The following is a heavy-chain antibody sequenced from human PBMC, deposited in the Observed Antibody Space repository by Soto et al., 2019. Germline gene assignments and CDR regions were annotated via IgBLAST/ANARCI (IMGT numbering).Heavy chain of an antibody. J-gene: IGHJ6*02. CDR1: GFTFSSYG. Sequence: QVQLVESGGGVVQPGRSLRLSCAASGFTFSSYGMHWVRQAPGKGLEWVAVISYDGSNKYYADSGKGRFTISRDNSKNTLYLQMNSLRAEDTAVYYCAKSDGGKGNYAYDGMDVWGQGTTVTVSS. CDR2: ISYDGSNK. D-gene: IGHD2-15*01. CDR3: AKSDGGKGNYAYDGMDV. V-gene: IGHV3-30*18.